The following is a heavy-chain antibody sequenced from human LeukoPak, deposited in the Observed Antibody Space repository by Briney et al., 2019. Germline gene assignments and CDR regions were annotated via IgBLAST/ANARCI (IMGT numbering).Heavy chain of an antibody. Sequence: SVKVSCKVSGYTLTELSMHWVRQAPGQGLEWMGGIIPIFGTANYAQKFQGRVTITADESTSTAYMELSSLRSEDTAVYYCARGHTEYNWNDQPHLSYWGQGTLVTVSS. CDR3: ARGHTEYNWNDQPHLSY. CDR2: IIPIFGTA. J-gene: IGHJ4*02. CDR1: GYTLTELS. V-gene: IGHV1-69*13. D-gene: IGHD1-20*01.